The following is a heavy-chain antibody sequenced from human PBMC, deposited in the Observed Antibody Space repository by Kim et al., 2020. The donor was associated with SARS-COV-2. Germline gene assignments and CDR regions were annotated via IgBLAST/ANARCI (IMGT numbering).Heavy chain of an antibody. CDR2: STI. D-gene: IGHD1-26*01. Sequence: STIYYADSVEGRFTITRDDAKNSLYLQMNSVRAEDTAVYYCARRLEWEPWGQGTLVTVSS. CDR3: ARRLEWEP. V-gene: IGHV3-48*04. J-gene: IGHJ5*02.